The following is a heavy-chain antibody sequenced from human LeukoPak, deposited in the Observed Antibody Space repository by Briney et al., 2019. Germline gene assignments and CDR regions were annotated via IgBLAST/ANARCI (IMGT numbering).Heavy chain of an antibody. CDR2: INHSGST. CDR1: GGSFSGYY. D-gene: IGHD3-10*01. V-gene: IGHV4-34*01. Sequence: SETLSLTCAVYGGSFSGYYWSWIRQPPGKGLEWIGEINHSGSTNYNPSLKSRVTISVDTSKNQFSLKVSSVTAADTAIYYCARPSLYSKGSGNYYDFDYWGQGTLVTVSS. J-gene: IGHJ4*02. CDR3: ARPSLYSKGSGNYYDFDY.